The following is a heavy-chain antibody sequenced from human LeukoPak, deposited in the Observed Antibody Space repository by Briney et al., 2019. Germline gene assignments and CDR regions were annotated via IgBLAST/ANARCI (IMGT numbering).Heavy chain of an antibody. Sequence: AGSLRFSCAAYGFSFGGYAMTWDRQAPGKGLEWVSSITYNGAATYYLDSVKARFTISRDNSRSTLYLQMDSLTAEDTALYYCAKDGLYFDGSTHIYYFDSWGQGTLVAVSS. CDR1: GFSFGGYA. V-gene: IGHV3-23*01. J-gene: IGHJ4*02. CDR2: ITYNGAAT. D-gene: IGHD3-9*01. CDR3: AKDGLYFDGSTHIYYFDS.